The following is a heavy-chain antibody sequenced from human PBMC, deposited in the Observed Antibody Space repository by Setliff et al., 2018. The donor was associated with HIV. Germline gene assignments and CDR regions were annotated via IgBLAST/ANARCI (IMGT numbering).Heavy chain of an antibody. D-gene: IGHD6-19*01. CDR2: ISAGKGMT. J-gene: IGHJ4*02. CDR1: GYTFSTYA. Sequence: ASVKVSCKASGYTFSTYAMHWVRQGPGQRLEWMGWISAGKGMTKYSKKFQGRVTLTRDTAASTAYMELSSLRSEDTAVYYCARDIYDSGWFTLEYWGQGTLVTVSS. V-gene: IGHV1-3*01. CDR3: ARDIYDSGWFTLEY.